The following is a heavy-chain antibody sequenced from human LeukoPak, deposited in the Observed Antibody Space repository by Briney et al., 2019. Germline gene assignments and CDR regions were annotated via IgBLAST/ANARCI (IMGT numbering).Heavy chain of an antibody. CDR1: GFTFSSYT. CDR3: ASTIFGVVISAFDI. Sequence: PGGSLRLSCAASGFTFSSYTVNWVRQAPGKGLEWVSSISSSTTYIYYADSLKGRFTISGDNAKNSLYLQMNSLRAEDTAVYYCASTIFGVVISAFDIWGQGTMVTVSS. CDR2: ISSSTTYI. J-gene: IGHJ3*02. V-gene: IGHV3-21*01. D-gene: IGHD3-3*01.